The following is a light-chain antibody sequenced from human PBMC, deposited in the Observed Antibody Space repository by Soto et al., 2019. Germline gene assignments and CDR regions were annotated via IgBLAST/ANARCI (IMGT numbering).Light chain of an antibody. V-gene: IGLV1-44*01. CDR1: SSNIGINT. CDR3: AAWDDSLNGVV. Sequence: QSVLTQPPSASGTPGQRVTISCSGSSSNIGINTVNWYQQLPGTAPKLLIYRNNRRPSGVPDRFSGSKSGTSASLAISGLQSEDEADYYCAAWDDSLNGVVFGGGTKVTVL. CDR2: RNN. J-gene: IGLJ2*01.